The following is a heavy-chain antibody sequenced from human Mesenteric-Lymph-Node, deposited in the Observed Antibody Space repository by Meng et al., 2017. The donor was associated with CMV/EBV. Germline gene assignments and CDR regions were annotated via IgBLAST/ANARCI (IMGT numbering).Heavy chain of an antibody. CDR3: ARDLNYYDSSGYYFPYYYGMDV. CDR1: GYTFTSYY. Sequence: ASVKVSCKASGYTFTSYYMHWVRQAPGQGLEWMGIINPSGGSTSYAQKFQGRVTMTRDTSTSTVYMELSSLRSEDTAVYYCARDLNYYDSSGYYFPYYYGMDVWGQGTTVTVSS. D-gene: IGHD3-22*01. J-gene: IGHJ6*02. V-gene: IGHV1-46*01. CDR2: INPSGGST.